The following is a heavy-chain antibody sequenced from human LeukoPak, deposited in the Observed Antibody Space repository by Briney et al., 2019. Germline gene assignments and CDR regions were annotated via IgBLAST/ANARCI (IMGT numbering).Heavy chain of an antibody. V-gene: IGHV2-70*11. CDR1: GFSLSTSGMC. Sequence: SGPALLKPTQTLTLTCTFAGFSLSTSGMCVSWIRQPPGKALEGLASIDRDDDKYYSTALETRLTISKYTSTNQVVLTMTNMDPVDTATYLCARIRYSSGWYAFDIWGQGTMVTVSS. CDR2: IDRDDDK. J-gene: IGHJ3*02. CDR3: ARIRYSSGWYAFDI. D-gene: IGHD6-19*01.